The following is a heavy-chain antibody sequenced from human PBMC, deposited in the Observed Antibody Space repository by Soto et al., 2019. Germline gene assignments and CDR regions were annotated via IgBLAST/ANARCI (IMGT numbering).Heavy chain of an antibody. V-gene: IGHV4-31*03. Sequence: PSETLSLTCTVSGDSISSATHYWNWIRQHPGKGLEWIGYVSSSGNSYYSPSLKSRVFMSVDTSKNLFSLKLSSVTAADTAIYYCVGRPISIYNYFDSWGQGTQVTVSS. CDR2: VSSSGNS. J-gene: IGHJ4*02. D-gene: IGHD4-4*01. CDR3: VGRPISIYNYFDS. CDR1: GDSISSATHY.